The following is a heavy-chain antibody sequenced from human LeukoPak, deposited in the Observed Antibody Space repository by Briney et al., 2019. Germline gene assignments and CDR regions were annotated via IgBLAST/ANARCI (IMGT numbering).Heavy chain of an antibody. Sequence: PGGSLRLSCAASGFTFSSYAMYWVRQAPGKGLEYVSAISSIGGSTYYANSVKGRFTISRDNSKNTLYLQMGSLRAEDMAVYYCARESNYYGSGNMYDYWGQGTLVTVSS. CDR2: ISSIGGST. CDR3: ARESNYYGSGNMYDY. D-gene: IGHD3-10*01. J-gene: IGHJ4*02. V-gene: IGHV3-64*01. CDR1: GFTFSSYA.